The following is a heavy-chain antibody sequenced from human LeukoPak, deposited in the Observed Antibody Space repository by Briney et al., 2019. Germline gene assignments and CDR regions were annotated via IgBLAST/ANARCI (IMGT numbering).Heavy chain of an antibody. J-gene: IGHJ2*01. D-gene: IGHD1-7*01. Sequence: PGGSLRPSCAASGFTFSSYEMNWVRQAPGKGLEWVSYISSSGSTIYYADSVKGRFTISRDNAKNSLYLQMNSLRAEDTAVYYCARGSRGNYVRYFDLWGRGTLVTVSS. CDR2: ISSSGSTI. V-gene: IGHV3-48*03. CDR1: GFTFSSYE. CDR3: ARGSRGNYVRYFDL.